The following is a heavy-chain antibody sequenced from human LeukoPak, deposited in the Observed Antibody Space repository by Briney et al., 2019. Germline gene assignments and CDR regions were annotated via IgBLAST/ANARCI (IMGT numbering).Heavy chain of an antibody. CDR3: ARARTPTITMIVVVISLFDY. V-gene: IGHV1-69*05. Sequence: SVKVSCKAFEGTFSSYAISWVRQAPGQGLEWMGGNIPIFGTANYAQKFQGRVTITTDESTSTAYMELSSLRSEDTAVYYCARARTPTITMIVVVISLFDYWGQGTLVTVSS. CDR1: EGTFSSYA. CDR2: NIPIFGTA. J-gene: IGHJ4*02. D-gene: IGHD3-22*01.